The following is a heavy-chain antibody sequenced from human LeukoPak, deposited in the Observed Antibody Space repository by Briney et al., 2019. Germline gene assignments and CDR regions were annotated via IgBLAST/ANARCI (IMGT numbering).Heavy chain of an antibody. Sequence: SETLSLTCTVSGGSISSDYWSWIRQPPGKGLEWIGYIYYSGSTNYNPSLKSRVTISVDTSKNQFSLKLSSVTAADTAVYYCARPRRGAAYFFDYWGQGTLVTVSS. J-gene: IGHJ4*02. CDR1: GGSISSDY. CDR3: ARPRRGAAYFFDY. V-gene: IGHV4-59*08. D-gene: IGHD6-13*01. CDR2: IYYSGST.